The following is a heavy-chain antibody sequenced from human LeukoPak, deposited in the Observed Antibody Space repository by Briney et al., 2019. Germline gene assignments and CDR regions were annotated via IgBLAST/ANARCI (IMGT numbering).Heavy chain of an antibody. V-gene: IGHV4-59*08. CDR1: GGSISSYY. CDR2: IFYSENT. Sequence: SETLSLTCTVSGGSISSYYWRWIRQPPGKGLEWIGYIFYSENTKYNPSLKSRVTISLDTSKNQFSLRLSSVTAADTAVYYCARRSGGGDYYFDYWGQGTLVTVSS. CDR3: ARRSGGGDYYFDY. J-gene: IGHJ4*02. D-gene: IGHD3-16*01.